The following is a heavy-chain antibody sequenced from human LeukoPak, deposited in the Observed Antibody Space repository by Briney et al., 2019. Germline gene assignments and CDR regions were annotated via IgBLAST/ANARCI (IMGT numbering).Heavy chain of an antibody. CDR3: AKYQTGTWTSYDSSDI. D-gene: IGHD1-7*01. CDR1: GFTFSSYA. Sequence: PGGSLRLSCVASGFTFSSYAMSWVRQAPGEGLEWVSSINGASTFKVYADSVKGRFTISRDNAKNSLYLQMDSLRAEDTAVYYCAKYQTGTWTSYDSSDIWGQGTLVTVSS. J-gene: IGHJ3*02. V-gene: IGHV3-21*01. CDR2: INGASTFK.